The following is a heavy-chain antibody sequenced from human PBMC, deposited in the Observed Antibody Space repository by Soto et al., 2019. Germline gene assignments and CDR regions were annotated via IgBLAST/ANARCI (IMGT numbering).Heavy chain of an antibody. D-gene: IGHD3-16*01. CDR1: GYTFSDFD. V-gene: IGHV1-8*01. CDR3: ARGNPFNYAGFDV. J-gene: IGHJ6*02. CDR2: MNAKSGDT. Sequence: APVKISCKAPGYTFSDFDPTWLRQASGQGPEWMGWMNAKSGDTFFAQRFQGKFNMTWDTSLSTAYMEVGSLTSDDTAMYYCARGNPFNYAGFDVWGQGTTVTVSS.